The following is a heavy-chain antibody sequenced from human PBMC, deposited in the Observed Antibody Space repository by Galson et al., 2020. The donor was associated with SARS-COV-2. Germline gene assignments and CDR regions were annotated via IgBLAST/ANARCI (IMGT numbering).Heavy chain of an antibody. CDR2: ISYDGSNK. J-gene: IGHJ4*02. D-gene: IGHD1-26*01. CDR3: ARTYSGSYKYYFDY. V-gene: IGHV3-30*01. CDR1: GFTFSSYA. Sequence: GESLKISCAASGFTFSSYAMHWVRQAPGKGLEWVAVISYDGSNKYYADSVKGRFTISRDNSKNTLYLQMNSLRAEDTAVYYCARTYSGSYKYYFDYWGQGTLVTVSS.